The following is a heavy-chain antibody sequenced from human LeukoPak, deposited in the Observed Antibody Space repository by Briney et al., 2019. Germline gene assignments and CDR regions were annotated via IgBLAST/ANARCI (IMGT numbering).Heavy chain of an antibody. CDR3: ATDRIFGYGSGSPLDY. D-gene: IGHD3-10*01. CDR2: IYHSGST. V-gene: IGHV4-4*03. CDR1: GCSISSSNW. J-gene: IGHJ4*02. Sequence: PVTLSLTCAVSGCSISSSNWWSWVREPPVKGLEWIGEIYHSGSTNYNPSLKSRVTISVDKSKNQFYLKLSSVNAADTAVYYCATDRIFGYGSGSPLDYWGQGNLVTVSS.